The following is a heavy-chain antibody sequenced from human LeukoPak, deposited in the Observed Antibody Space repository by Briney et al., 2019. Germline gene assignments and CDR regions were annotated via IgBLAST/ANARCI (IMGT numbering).Heavy chain of an antibody. Sequence: EASVKVSCKASGYTFTSYGISWVRQAPGQGLEWLGXXXXYNGNTDYAQELQGRVTMTTDTSTSTAYMELRSLRSDDTAVYYCARDPYYYGSGIGVRYFDLWGRGTLVTVSS. J-gene: IGHJ2*01. D-gene: IGHD3-10*01. CDR1: GYTFTSYG. CDR3: ARDPYYYGSGIGVRYFDL. CDR2: XXXYNGNT. V-gene: IGHV1-18*01.